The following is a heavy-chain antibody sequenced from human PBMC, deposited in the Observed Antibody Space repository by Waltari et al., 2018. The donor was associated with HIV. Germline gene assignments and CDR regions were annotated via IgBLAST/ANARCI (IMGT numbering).Heavy chain of an antibody. CDR2: IWYDGSNK. V-gene: IGHV3-33*01. D-gene: IGHD2-2*02. CDR1: GFTFSSYG. Sequence: QVQLVESGGGVVQPGRSLRLSCAASGFTFSSYGMHWVRQAPGKGLEWVAVIWYDGSNKYYADSVKGRFTISRDNSKNTLYLQMNSLRAEDTAVYYCARDHCSSTSCYSAFDIWGQGTMVTVSS. CDR3: ARDHCSSTSCYSAFDI. J-gene: IGHJ3*02.